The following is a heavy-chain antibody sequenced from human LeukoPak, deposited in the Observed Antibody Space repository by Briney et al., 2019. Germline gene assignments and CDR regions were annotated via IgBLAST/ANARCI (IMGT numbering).Heavy chain of an antibody. Sequence: GGSLRLSCAASGFTFSSYSMNWVRQAPGKGLEWVSSISSSSSYIYYADSVKGRFTISRDNAKNSLYLQVNSLRAEDTAVYYCARAVGYSGSYSRFDYWGQGTLVTVSS. J-gene: IGHJ4*02. CDR1: GFTFSSYS. D-gene: IGHD1-26*01. CDR3: ARAVGYSGSYSRFDY. V-gene: IGHV3-21*01. CDR2: ISSSSSYI.